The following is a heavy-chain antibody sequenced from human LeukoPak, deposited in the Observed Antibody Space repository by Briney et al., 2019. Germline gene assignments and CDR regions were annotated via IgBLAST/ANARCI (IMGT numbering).Heavy chain of an antibody. CDR2: ISGSGGST. Sequence: GGSLRLSCAASGFTFSSYAMSWVRQAPGKGLEWVSAISGSGGSTYYADSVKGRFTISRDNSKNTLYLQMNSLRAEDTAVYYCAKDQGVDYYGSGSYYNVRYYYYGMDVWGQGTTVTVSS. V-gene: IGHV3-23*01. CDR1: GFTFSSYA. D-gene: IGHD3-10*01. CDR3: AKDQGVDYYGSGSYYNVRYYYYGMDV. J-gene: IGHJ6*02.